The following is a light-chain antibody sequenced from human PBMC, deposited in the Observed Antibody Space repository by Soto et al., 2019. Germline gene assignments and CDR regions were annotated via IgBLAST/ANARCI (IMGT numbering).Light chain of an antibody. CDR3: AAWDDSLNGRGV. V-gene: IGLV1-47*01. CDR1: SSNIGSNY. Sequence: QSVLTQPPSASGTPGQRVNISCSGSSSNIGSNYVYWYRQFPGTAPKLLIQRNNQRPSGVPDRFSGSKSGTSASLTITGLQSDDEAVYYCAAWDDSLNGRGVFGGGTKLTVL. CDR2: RNN. J-gene: IGLJ3*02.